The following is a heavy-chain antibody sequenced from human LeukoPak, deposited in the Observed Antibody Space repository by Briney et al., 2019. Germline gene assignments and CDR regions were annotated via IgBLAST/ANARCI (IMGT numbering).Heavy chain of an antibody. V-gene: IGHV3-48*01. Sequence: GGSLRLSCAASKFSFSNYGMNWVRQAPGKGLEWISYISSSSSTIYYADSVKGRFTISRDNAESSLYLQMNSLRAEDSAIYHCAKAYWDTAMNPSDYWGQGTLVTVSS. J-gene: IGHJ4*02. CDR1: KFSFSNYG. CDR2: ISSSSSTI. D-gene: IGHD5-18*01. CDR3: AKAYWDTAMNPSDY.